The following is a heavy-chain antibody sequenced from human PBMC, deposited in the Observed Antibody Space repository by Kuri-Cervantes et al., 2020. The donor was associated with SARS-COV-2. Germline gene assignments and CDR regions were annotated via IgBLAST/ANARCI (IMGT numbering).Heavy chain of an antibody. J-gene: IGHJ6*01. Sequence: SVKVSCKASGGTFSSYAISWVRQAPGQGLEWMGGIIPIFGTANYAQKFQGRVTITADESTSTAYMELSSLRSEDTAVYYCARYPSLEVLHYYGMDVWGQGTMVTVSS. CDR1: GGTFSSYA. CDR3: ARYPSLEVLHYYGMDV. CDR2: IIPIFGTA. V-gene: IGHV1-69*13. D-gene: IGHD3-16*01.